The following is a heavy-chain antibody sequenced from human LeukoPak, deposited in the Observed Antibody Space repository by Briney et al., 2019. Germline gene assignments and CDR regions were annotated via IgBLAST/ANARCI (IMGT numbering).Heavy chain of an antibody. CDR2: MNPNSGNT. J-gene: IGHJ4*02. V-gene: IGHV1-8*01. D-gene: IGHD3-16*01. Sequence: ASVEVSCKASGYTFTSYDINWVRQATGQGLEWMGWMNPNSGNTGYAQKFQGRVTMTRNTSISTTYMELSSLRSEDTAVYYCARGLGARENYFDYWGQGTLVTVSS. CDR1: GYTFTSYD. CDR3: ARGLGARENYFDY.